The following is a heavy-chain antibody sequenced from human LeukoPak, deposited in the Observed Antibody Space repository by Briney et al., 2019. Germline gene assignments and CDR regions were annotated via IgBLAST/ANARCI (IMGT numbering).Heavy chain of an antibody. CDR2: ISGSGGST. J-gene: IGHJ4*02. CDR3: ARLLVYGSGGEAVDY. V-gene: IGHV3-23*01. Sequence: PGGSLRLSCAASGFTFSSYAMSWVRQAPGKGLEWVSAISGSGGSTYYADSVKGRFTISRDNSKNTLYLQMNSLRAEDTAVYYCARLLVYGSGGEAVDYWGQGILVTVSS. D-gene: IGHD3-10*01. CDR1: GFTFSSYA.